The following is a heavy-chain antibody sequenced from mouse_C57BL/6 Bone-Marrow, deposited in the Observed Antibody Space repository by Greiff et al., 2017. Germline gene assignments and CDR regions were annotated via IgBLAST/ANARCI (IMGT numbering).Heavy chain of an antibody. V-gene: IGHV2-9-1*01. CDR3: ARNDYRYFDV. J-gene: IGHJ1*03. CDR1: GFSLTSYA. Sequence: VMLVESGPGLVAPSQSLSITCTVSGFSLTSYAISWVRQPPGKGLEWLGVIWTGGGTNHNSALNSRLGISKDNSKSQVFLKMNSLQTDDTARYYCARNDYRYFDVWGTGTTVTVSA. CDR2: IWTGGGT.